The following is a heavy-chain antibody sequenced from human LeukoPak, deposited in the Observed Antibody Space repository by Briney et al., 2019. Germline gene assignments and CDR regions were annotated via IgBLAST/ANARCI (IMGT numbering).Heavy chain of an antibody. Sequence: GGSPRLSCAASGFTFTSYEMNWVRQAPGKGLEWVSYISSSGGTIHYADSVKGRFTISRDNAKNSLYLQMNSLRAEDTALYYCAREGRNWNDLDYWGQGTLVTVSS. CDR1: GFTFTSYE. D-gene: IGHD1-20*01. CDR2: ISSSGGTI. J-gene: IGHJ4*02. V-gene: IGHV3-48*03. CDR3: AREGRNWNDLDY.